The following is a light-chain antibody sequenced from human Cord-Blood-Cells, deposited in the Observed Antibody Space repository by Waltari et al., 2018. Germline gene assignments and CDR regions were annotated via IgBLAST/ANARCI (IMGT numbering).Light chain of an antibody. V-gene: IGLV3-21*03. CDR3: QVWDSSSDHYV. Sequence: SYVLTQPPSVSVAPGKTARITCGGKNLGSKRVHWYQQKPGQAPVLVVYDDSDRPSGIPERFSGSNSGNTATLTISRVEAGDEADYYCQVWDSSSDHYVFGTGTKVTVL. CDR1: NLGSKR. CDR2: DDS. J-gene: IGLJ1*01.